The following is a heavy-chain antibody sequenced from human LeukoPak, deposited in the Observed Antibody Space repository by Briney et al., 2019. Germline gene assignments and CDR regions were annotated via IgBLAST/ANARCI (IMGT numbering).Heavy chain of an antibody. CDR2: ISWNSGSI. CDR3: AKDFGLTGYSSAAFDI. D-gene: IGHD3-9*01. CDR1: GFTFDDYA. J-gene: IGHJ3*02. Sequence: PGRSLRLSRAASGFTFDDYAMHWVRQAPGKGLEWVSGISWNSGSIGYADSVKGRFTISRDNAKNSLYLQMNSLRAEDTALYYCAKDFGLTGYSSAAFDIWGQGTMVTVSS. V-gene: IGHV3-9*01.